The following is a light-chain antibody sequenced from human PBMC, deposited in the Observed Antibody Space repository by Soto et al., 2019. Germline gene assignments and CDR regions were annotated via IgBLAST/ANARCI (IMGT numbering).Light chain of an antibody. CDR3: QQRSNWPLT. CDR2: DAS. CDR1: QSVSSSY. Sequence: EIVLTQSPGTLSLSPGERATLSCRASQSVSSSYLAWYQQKPGQAPRLLIYDASNRATGIPARFSGSGSGTDFTLTISSLGPEDFAVYYCQQRSNWPLTFGQGTRLEIK. J-gene: IGKJ5*01. V-gene: IGKV3-11*01.